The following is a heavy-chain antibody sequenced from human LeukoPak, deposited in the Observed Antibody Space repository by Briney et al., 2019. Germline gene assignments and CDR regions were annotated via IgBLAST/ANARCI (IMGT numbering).Heavy chain of an antibody. D-gene: IGHD1-26*01. CDR3: ARSPSGGNLFYFDY. CDR1: GGSMNSYY. V-gene: IGHV4-59*01. CDR2: VYYSGST. J-gene: IGHJ4*02. Sequence: SETLSLTCTVSGGSMNSYYWSWIRRPLGKELEWIGYVYYSGSTYYKPSLKSRVTISVDTSKNQFSLRLTSVTAADTAVYYCARSPSGGNLFYFDYWGQGTLVTVSS.